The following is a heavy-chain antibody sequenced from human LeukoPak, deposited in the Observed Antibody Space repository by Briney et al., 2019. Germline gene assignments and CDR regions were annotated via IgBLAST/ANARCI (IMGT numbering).Heavy chain of an antibody. D-gene: IGHD6-19*01. CDR1: GYTLTEFS. CDR3: ARSNPTNSSGWNY. Sequence: ASVKVSCKVSGYTLTEFSMHWVRQAPGKGLEWMGGFDPEDGETIYAQKFQGRVTITADESTSTAYMELSSLRSEDTAVYYCARSNPTNSSGWNYWGQGTLVTVSS. J-gene: IGHJ4*02. V-gene: IGHV1-24*01. CDR2: FDPEDGET.